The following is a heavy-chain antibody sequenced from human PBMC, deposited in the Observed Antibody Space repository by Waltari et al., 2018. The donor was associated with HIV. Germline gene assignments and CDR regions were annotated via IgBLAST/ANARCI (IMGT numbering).Heavy chain of an antibody. CDR1: GYTFTAYY. Sequence: QVHLVQSGAEVKKPGDSVRVSCETSGYTFTAYYMHWVRQAPGQGLEWMGWINVNSGGTRYAQKFQDRVTGTRDTSINTTYLELRSLRSDDTAEYFCAREYYYDSGAYSNWFDPWGQGTLVTVSS. CDR3: AREYYYDSGAYSNWFDP. V-gene: IGHV1-2*02. D-gene: IGHD3-22*01. J-gene: IGHJ5*02. CDR2: INVNSGGT.